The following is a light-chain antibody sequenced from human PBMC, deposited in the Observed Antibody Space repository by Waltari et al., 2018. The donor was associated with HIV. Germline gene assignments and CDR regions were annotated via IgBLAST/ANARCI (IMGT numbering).Light chain of an antibody. CDR1: SSNIGNNY. J-gene: IGLJ3*02. V-gene: IGLV1-51*01. Sequence: QSVLTQPPSVSAAPGQRVTISCSGSSSNIGNNYVSWYQHLPGAAPKLLIYDKNNRPSGMPDRCAGSKSGTSATLVITGRQTGDEADYYCGTWDSSLSAVFGGGTKLTVL. CDR2: DKN. CDR3: GTWDSSLSAV.